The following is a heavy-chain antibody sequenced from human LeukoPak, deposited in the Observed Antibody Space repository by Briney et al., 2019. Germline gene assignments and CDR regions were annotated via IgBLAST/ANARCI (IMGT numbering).Heavy chain of an antibody. D-gene: IGHD3-22*01. CDR1: GFTFSSYW. CDR2: INSDGSST. Sequence: GGSLRLACAASGFTFSSYWMHWVRQAPGKGLVWVSRINSDGSSTSYADSVKGRFTISRDNAKNTVYLQMNSLRAEDTAVYYCAKVLRPITMIVVVITPPLYFDYWGQGTLVTVSS. CDR3: AKVLRPITMIVVVITPPLYFDY. J-gene: IGHJ4*02. V-gene: IGHV3-74*01.